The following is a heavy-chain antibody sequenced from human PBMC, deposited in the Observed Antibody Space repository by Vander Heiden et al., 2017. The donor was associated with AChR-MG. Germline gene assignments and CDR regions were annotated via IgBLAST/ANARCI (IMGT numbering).Heavy chain of an antibody. CDR3: VRPPIKTYAFDT. J-gene: IGHJ3*02. V-gene: IGHV5-51*01. CDR1: GYPFTDYW. CDR2: IYGGDSDT. Sequence: EVQLVQSEAEVKKPGESLRISCKASGYPFTDYWIGWVRQVPGKGLEWMGIIYGGDSDTKYSPSFEGQVTISIDESIRTAYLEWSSLKASDTAIYWCVRPPIKTYAFDTWGQGTMVTVSS.